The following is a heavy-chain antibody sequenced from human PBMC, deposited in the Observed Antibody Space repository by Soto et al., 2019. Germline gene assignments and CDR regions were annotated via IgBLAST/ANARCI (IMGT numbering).Heavy chain of an antibody. V-gene: IGHV4-34*01. CDR2: INHSGST. Sequence: PSETLSLTCAVYGGSFSGYYWSWIRQPPRKGLEWIGEINHSGSTNYNPSLKSRVTISVDTSKNQFSLKLSSVTAADTAVYYCARGYQKHFDYWGQGTLVTVSS. J-gene: IGHJ4*02. D-gene: IGHD3-16*02. CDR1: GGSFSGYY. CDR3: ARGYQKHFDY.